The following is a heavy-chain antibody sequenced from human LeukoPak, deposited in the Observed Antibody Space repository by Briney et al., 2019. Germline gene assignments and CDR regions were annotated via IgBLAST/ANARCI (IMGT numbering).Heavy chain of an antibody. CDR3: AKDGVDIVATIQEGVGYYFDY. Sequence: PGGSLRLSCAASGFTFSSYGMHWVRQAPGKGLEWVAFIRYDGSNKYYADSVKGRFTISRDNSKNTLYLQMNSLRAEDTAVYYCAKDGVDIVATIQEGVGYYFDYWGQGTLVTVSS. V-gene: IGHV3-30*02. CDR2: IRYDGSNK. J-gene: IGHJ4*02. CDR1: GFTFSSYG. D-gene: IGHD5-12*01.